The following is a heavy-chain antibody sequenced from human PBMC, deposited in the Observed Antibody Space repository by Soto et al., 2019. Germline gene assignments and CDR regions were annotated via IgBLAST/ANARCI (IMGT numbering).Heavy chain of an antibody. J-gene: IGHJ5*02. CDR3: ARRSPLVYGNPFDH. D-gene: IGHD3-10*01. V-gene: IGHV4-39*01. CDR1: GGSISSNSYY. CDR2: IYHRGST. Sequence: SETLSLTCTVSGGSISSNSYYWDWIRQPPGKGLDWIGSIYHRGSTYHNPSLKSRVAISVDPSTNQFSLTLTSVTAADTAVYYCARRSPLVYGNPFDHWGQGTLVTV.